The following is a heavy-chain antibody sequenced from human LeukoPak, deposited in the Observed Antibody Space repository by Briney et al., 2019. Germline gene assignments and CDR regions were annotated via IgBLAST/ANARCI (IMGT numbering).Heavy chain of an antibody. CDR1: GGSFSGYY. CDR2: INHSGST. D-gene: IGHD4-17*01. J-gene: IGHJ4*02. V-gene: IGHV4-34*01. CDR3: ARGKFYGDYFVPFDY. Sequence: SETLSLTCAVYGGSFSGYYWSWIRQPPGKGLEWIGEINHSGSTNYNPSLKSRVTMSVDTSKDQFSLKLSSVTAADTAVYYCARGKFYGDYFVPFDYWGQGTLVTVSS.